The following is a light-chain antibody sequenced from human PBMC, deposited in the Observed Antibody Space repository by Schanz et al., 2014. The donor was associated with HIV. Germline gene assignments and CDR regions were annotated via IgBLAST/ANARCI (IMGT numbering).Light chain of an antibody. Sequence: QSVLTQPPSVSGAPGQTVTISCTGSSSNFGAGSDVHWYRHLPGTAPELLIYGNTNRPSGVPDRFSGSKSGSSASLAISGLQADDEADYFCQSFDSSLNGVVFGGGTKLTVL. CDR1: SSNFGAGSD. J-gene: IGLJ3*02. V-gene: IGLV1-40*01. CDR2: GNT. CDR3: QSFDSSLNGVV.